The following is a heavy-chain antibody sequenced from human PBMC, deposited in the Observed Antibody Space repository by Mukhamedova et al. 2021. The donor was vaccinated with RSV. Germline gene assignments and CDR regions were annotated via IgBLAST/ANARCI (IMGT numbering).Heavy chain of an antibody. J-gene: IGHJ4*02. CDR3: AKELPTMSSSGPTDY. D-gene: IGHD1-26*01. Sequence: GGSKKYYADSVKGRFNISRDNSKHTVYMQMNSLRAEDTAVYYCAKELPTMSSSGPTDYWGQGTLVTVSP. V-gene: IGHV3-30*02. CDR2: GGSKK.